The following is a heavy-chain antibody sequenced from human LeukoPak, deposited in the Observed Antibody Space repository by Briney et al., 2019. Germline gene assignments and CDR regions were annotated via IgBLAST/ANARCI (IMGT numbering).Heavy chain of an antibody. CDR2: LNHRGST. CDR1: GGSFSGYY. J-gene: IGHJ4*02. D-gene: IGHD3-22*01. CDR3: ATHTNNYYDSSGYSDY. Sequence: SETLSLTCAIYGGSFSGYYWNWIRQPPGKGLEWIGELNHRGSTNDNPSLKSRVTMSVDTSKNQFSLKLSSVTAADTAVYYCATHTNNYYDSSGYSDYWGQGTLVTVSS. V-gene: IGHV4-34*01.